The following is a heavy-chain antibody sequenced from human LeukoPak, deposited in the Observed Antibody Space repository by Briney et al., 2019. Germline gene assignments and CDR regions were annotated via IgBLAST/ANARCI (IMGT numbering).Heavy chain of an antibody. CDR2: INSDGSTT. Sequence: GGSLRLSCAASGFTFSNYRMHWVRQAPGKGLVWVSRINSDGSTTSYADSVKGRFTISRDNAKNTLYLQMNRLRAEDTAVYYCARDYCSSTSCSPDVWGKGTTVTVSS. V-gene: IGHV3-74*01. CDR1: GFTFSNYR. D-gene: IGHD2-2*01. CDR3: ARDYCSSTSCSPDV. J-gene: IGHJ6*04.